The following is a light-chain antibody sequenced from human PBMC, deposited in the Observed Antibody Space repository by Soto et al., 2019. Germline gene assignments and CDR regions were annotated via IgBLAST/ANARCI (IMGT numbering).Light chain of an antibody. CDR1: QSVSTN. CDR3: HQYNFWPT. Sequence: EIVMTQSPATLSVSPGERATLSCRASQSVSTNLAWYQQKPGQSPRLLIYGTSTRATGVPARFSGGGSGTEFTLTTNSLQSEDFAVYFCHQYNFWPTFGQGTKVDIK. J-gene: IGKJ1*01. CDR2: GTS. V-gene: IGKV3-15*01.